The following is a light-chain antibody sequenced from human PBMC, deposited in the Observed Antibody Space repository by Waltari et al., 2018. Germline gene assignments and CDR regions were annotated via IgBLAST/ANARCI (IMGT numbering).Light chain of an antibody. V-gene: IGKV3-20*01. CDR3: QKYGTRPAT. Sequence: EIELTQSPGTLSLSPGESATLSCRASQSVSRTLAWYQQKPGQAPRLLIYDASSRATGIPDRFSGSGSGTDFSLTISRLEPEDFAVYYCQKYGTRPATFGQGTKVEVK. J-gene: IGKJ1*01. CDR2: DAS. CDR1: QSVSRT.